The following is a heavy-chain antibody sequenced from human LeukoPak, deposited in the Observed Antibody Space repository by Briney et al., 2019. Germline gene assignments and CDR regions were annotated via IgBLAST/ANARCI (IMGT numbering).Heavy chain of an antibody. D-gene: IGHD3-10*01. Sequence: GRSLRLSCAASGFTFSSYAMHWVRQVPGKGLEWVAVISYDGTNKFYADSVKGRFTISRDNSKNTLYLQMNSLRAEDTALYYCARGATMVRGVIISPHSLDFWGQGTLVTVSS. CDR3: ARGATMVRGVIISPHSLDF. CDR1: GFTFSSYA. J-gene: IGHJ4*02. V-gene: IGHV3-30*04. CDR2: ISYDGTNK.